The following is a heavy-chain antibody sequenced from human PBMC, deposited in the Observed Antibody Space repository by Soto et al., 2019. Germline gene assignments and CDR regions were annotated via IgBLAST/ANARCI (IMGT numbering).Heavy chain of an antibody. J-gene: IGHJ4*02. CDR1: GFSLSTSGVG. CDR3: AHLHSSNCYVY. Sequence: QITLKESGPTLVKPTQTLTLTCTFSGFSLSTSGVGVGWIRQPPGKALEWLALIYWDDDNRYSPSLKSRLTITQDTSKNQVVLTMTTMDPVDTATYYCAHLHSSNCYVYWGQGTLVTVSS. V-gene: IGHV2-5*02. CDR2: IYWDDDN. D-gene: IGHD6-13*01.